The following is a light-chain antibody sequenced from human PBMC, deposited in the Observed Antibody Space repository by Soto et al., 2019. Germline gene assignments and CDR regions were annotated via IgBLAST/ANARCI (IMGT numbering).Light chain of an antibody. Sequence: DIQMTQSPSTLSASVGDRVTITCRASQSISSQLAWFQQKPGKAPKVLIYKASSLESGVPSRFSGSGSGTEFTLTSSSLQPDDFATYYCQQDNSFGQGTKLEIK. CDR1: QSISSQ. CDR3: QQDNS. J-gene: IGKJ2*01. V-gene: IGKV1-5*03. CDR2: KAS.